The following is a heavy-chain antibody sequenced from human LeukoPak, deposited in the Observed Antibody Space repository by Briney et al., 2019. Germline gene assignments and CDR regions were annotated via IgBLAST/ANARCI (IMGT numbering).Heavy chain of an antibody. Sequence: SPTLSLTLAFSGASVSSNSAAWNWIRQSPSRGLEWLGRTYYRAKWNSDYAVSVKGRITINPDTSKNQCSLQLNSVTPEDTAVYYWARGYSGYLDYWGQRTLGTVSS. V-gene: IGHV6-1*01. CDR2: TYYRAKWNS. D-gene: IGHD3-22*01. CDR1: GASVSSNSAA. CDR3: ARGYSGYLDY. J-gene: IGHJ4*02.